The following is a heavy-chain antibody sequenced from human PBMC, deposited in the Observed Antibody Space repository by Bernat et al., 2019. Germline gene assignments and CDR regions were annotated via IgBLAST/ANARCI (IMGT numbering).Heavy chain of an antibody. CDR2: LYSGGST. J-gene: IGHJ4*02. V-gene: IGHV3-53*02. CDR3: ARGAVWYYDSSGYHGPNDY. D-gene: IGHD3-22*01. Sequence: EVQLVETGGGLIQPGGSLRLSCSASGFTVSSNYMSWVRQAPGKGLEWVSVLYSGGSTYYADSGKGGFTISRDNSKNTLYLQMNSLRAEDTAVYYCARGAVWYYDSSGYHGPNDYWGQGTLVTVSS. CDR1: GFTVSSNY.